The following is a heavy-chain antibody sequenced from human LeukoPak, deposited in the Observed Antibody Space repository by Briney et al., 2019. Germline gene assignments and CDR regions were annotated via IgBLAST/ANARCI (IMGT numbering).Heavy chain of an antibody. CDR3: ARAPSYYYDSTETFDY. V-gene: IGHV1-69*13. CDR2: IIPIFGTA. J-gene: IGHJ4*02. D-gene: IGHD3-22*01. CDR1: GGTFSSYA. Sequence: SVKVSCKASGGTFSSYAISWVRQAPGQGLEWMGGIIPIFGTANYAQKFQGRVTITADESTSTAYMELSSLRSEDTAVYYCARAPSYYYDSTETFDYWGQGTLVTVSS.